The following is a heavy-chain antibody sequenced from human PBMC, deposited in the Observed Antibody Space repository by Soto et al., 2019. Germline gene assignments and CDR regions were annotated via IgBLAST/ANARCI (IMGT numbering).Heavy chain of an antibody. CDR3: ARRAEANGWNGFGADKYYFDF. V-gene: IGHV1-8*01. CDR2: MNPNTGNS. Sequence: ASVKVSCKASGYTFTSYDIYWVRQATGQGLEWMGWMNPNTGNSAYAQKFQGRVTVTSDTSINTVHMELSSLRSEDTAVYYCARRAEANGWNGFGADKYYFDFWGQGTLVTVSS. CDR1: GYTFTSYD. J-gene: IGHJ4*02. D-gene: IGHD1-1*01.